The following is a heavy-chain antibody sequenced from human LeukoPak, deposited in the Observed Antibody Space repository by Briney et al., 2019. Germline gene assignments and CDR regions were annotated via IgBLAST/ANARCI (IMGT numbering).Heavy chain of an antibody. V-gene: IGHV3-7*01. J-gene: IGHJ4*02. D-gene: IGHD6-13*01. CDR2: INLDGGER. CDR1: GFTFSGHS. Sequence: GGSLRLSCAASGFTFSGHSMTWIRQAPGKGLEWVANINLDGGERFYVDFVKGRFTISRDNADNSMYLQMNSLRAEDTAVYYCGRVIAGAIDYWGQGTLVTVSS. CDR3: GRVIAGAIDY.